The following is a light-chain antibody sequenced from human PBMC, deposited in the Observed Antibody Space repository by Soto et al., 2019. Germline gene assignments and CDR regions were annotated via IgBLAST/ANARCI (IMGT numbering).Light chain of an antibody. CDR1: QTISNW. CDR3: QQYISYSYT. V-gene: IGKV1-5*01. Sequence: DIQMTQSPSTLSASVGDRVTITCRASQTISNWVAWYQQKPGKAPKLLIYDASSLHSGVPSRFIGSGSGTEFTLTISSLQPDDFATYYCQQYISYSYTFGQGTKLEI. CDR2: DAS. J-gene: IGKJ2*01.